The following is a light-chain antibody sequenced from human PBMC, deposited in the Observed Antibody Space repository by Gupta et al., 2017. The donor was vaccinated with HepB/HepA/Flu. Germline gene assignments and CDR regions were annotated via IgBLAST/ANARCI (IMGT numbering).Light chain of an antibody. V-gene: IGKV1-39*01. CDR2: AAS. CDR1: QSISSY. Sequence: DIQMTQSPSSLSASVGDRVTITCRASQSISSYLNWYQQKPGKAPKLLIYAASSLQSGVPSRISGSGSGTDFTLTISSLQPEDFATYYCQQSYSTPPRLTFGGGTKVEIK. CDR3: QQSYSTPPRLT. J-gene: IGKJ4*01.